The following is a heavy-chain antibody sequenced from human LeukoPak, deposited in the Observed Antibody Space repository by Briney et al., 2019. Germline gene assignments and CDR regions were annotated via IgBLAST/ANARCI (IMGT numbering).Heavy chain of an antibody. V-gene: IGHV4-39*07. CDR1: GGSIRSSYYY. D-gene: IGHD1-26*01. CDR2: IYDSGST. CDR3: ARVGGTNYYYYGMDV. J-gene: IGHJ6*02. Sequence: SETLSLTYTVSGGSIRSSYYYWGWIRQPPGKGLEWIGSIYDSGSTYYNPSLKSRVTISVDTSKNQFSLKLSSVTAADTAVYYCARVGGTNYYYYGMDVWGQGTTVTVSS.